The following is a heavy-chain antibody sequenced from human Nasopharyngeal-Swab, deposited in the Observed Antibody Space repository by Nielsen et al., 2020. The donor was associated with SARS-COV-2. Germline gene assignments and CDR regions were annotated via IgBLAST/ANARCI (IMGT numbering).Heavy chain of an antibody. CDR1: GFTFRSRS. V-gene: IGHV3-48*04. D-gene: IGHD6-13*01. CDR2: INGDSSAK. Sequence: GESLKISCVASGFTFRSRSMNWVRQAPGKGLEWVSYINGDSSAKYYVDSVKGRFTISRDNAKNTLYLQMNGLRAEDTAVYYCARIAAVDIRGFQHWGQGTLVSVSS. J-gene: IGHJ1*01. CDR3: ARIAAVDIRGFQH.